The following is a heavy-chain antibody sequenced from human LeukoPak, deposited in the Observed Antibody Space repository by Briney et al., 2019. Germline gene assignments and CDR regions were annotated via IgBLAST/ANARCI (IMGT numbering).Heavy chain of an antibody. CDR3: ATFDSTGHFDY. CDR1: GYSFTNYW. CDR2: FYPADSDT. Sequence: GESLKISCKGSGYSFTNYWIGWVRQMPGKGLEWMGIFYPADSDTRYSPSFQRQVTISGDKSISTAYLQWSSLKASDTAMCYCATFDSTGHFDYWGQGTLVTVSS. V-gene: IGHV5-51*01. D-gene: IGHD3-22*01. J-gene: IGHJ4*02.